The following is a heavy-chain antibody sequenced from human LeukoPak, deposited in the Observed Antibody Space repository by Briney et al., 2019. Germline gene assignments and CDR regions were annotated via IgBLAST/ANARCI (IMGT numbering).Heavy chain of an antibody. D-gene: IGHD7-27*01. Sequence: ASVKVSCKASGGTFSSYAISWVRQAPGQGLEWMGGIIPIFGTANYAQKFQGRVTITADESTSTAYMELSSLRSEDTAVYYCAREAQLGIGLGWFDPWGQGTLVTVSS. CDR3: AREAQLGIGLGWFDP. J-gene: IGHJ5*02. CDR1: GGTFSSYA. V-gene: IGHV1-69*13. CDR2: IIPIFGTA.